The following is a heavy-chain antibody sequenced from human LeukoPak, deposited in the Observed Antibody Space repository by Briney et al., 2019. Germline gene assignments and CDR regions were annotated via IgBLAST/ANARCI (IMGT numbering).Heavy chain of an antibody. CDR3: TTDLRVPAAILYYYYYGMGV. Sequence: GGSLRLSCAASGFTFSNAWMSWVRQAPGKGLEWVGRIKSKTDGGTTDYAAPVKGRFTISRDDSKNTLYLQMNSLKTEDTAVYYCTTDLRVPAAILYYYYYGMGVWGQGTTVTVSS. CDR2: IKSKTDGGTT. D-gene: IGHD2-2*02. J-gene: IGHJ6*02. V-gene: IGHV3-15*01. CDR1: GFTFSNAW.